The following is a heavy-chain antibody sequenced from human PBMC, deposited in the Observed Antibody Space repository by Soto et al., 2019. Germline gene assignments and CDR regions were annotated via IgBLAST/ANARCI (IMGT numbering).Heavy chain of an antibody. J-gene: IGHJ4*02. CDR1: GGSVSSHNW. Sequence: QVQLQESGPGLVRPSGTLSLTCAVSGGSVSSHNWWSWVRQPPGKGLEWIGEIYQSGSTNYNPSLRSRVSLSVDKSKSQFSLKLSSVTAADTAVYYCARGFLEEALAYWGQGTLVTVSS. CDR3: ARGFLEEALAY. CDR2: IYQSGST. V-gene: IGHV4-4*02. D-gene: IGHD1-1*01.